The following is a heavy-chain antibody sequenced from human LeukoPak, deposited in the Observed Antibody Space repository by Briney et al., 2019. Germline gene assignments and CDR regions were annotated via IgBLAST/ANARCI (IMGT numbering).Heavy chain of an antibody. CDR2: ISGSGGST. CDR1: GFTFRSYA. Sequence: AGGALRLSCAASGFTFRSYAMSWLRQAPGKGLEWVSPISGSGGSTYYADSVKGRYTISRDNSKNTLYLQMNSLRAEDTAVYYCAKFNDYYGSGSTNYFDYWGQGTLVTVSS. D-gene: IGHD3-10*01. CDR3: AKFNDYYGSGSTNYFDY. J-gene: IGHJ4*02. V-gene: IGHV3-23*01.